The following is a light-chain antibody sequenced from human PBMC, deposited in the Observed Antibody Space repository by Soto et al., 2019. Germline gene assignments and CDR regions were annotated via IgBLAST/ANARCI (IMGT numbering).Light chain of an antibody. V-gene: IGKV3-11*01. J-gene: IGKJ5*01. CDR2: DAS. CDR3: QQRSNWPPIT. CDR1: QSVGNS. Sequence: EIVLTQSPATLSLSPGERATLSCRASQSVGNSLGWYQQKVGQAPRLLISDASNRATGIPARYSGSGSGTDFTLTISSLEPEDYAIYYCQQRSNWPPITFGQGTRLDI.